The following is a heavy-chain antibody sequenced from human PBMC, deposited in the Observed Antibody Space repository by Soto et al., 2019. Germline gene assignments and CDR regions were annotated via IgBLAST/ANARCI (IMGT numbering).Heavy chain of an antibody. J-gene: IGHJ4*02. D-gene: IGHD3-16*01. CDR2: INAGNGNT. V-gene: IGHV1-3*01. CDR3: AGDRPQEKRLPGY. CDR1: GYTFTSYA. Sequence: ASVKVSCKASGYTFTSYAMHWVRQAPGQRLEWMGWINAGNGNTKYSQKFQGRVTITRDTSASTAYMELSSLRAEDTAVYYCAGDRPQEKRLPGYWGQGTLVTVSS.